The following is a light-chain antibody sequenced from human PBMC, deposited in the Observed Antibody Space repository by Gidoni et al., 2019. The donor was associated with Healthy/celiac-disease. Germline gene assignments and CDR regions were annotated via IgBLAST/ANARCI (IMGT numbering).Light chain of an antibody. Sequence: QMTQSPSTLSASVGDRVTITCRASQRISSWLAWYQQKPGKAPKLLSYQASRLESGVPSRFSGSGYGTEFTLTSSSLQPDEFATYYCQQYKSYGTFGQGTKVEIK. CDR3: QQYKSYGT. J-gene: IGKJ1*01. V-gene: IGKV1-5*03. CDR1: QRISSW. CDR2: QAS.